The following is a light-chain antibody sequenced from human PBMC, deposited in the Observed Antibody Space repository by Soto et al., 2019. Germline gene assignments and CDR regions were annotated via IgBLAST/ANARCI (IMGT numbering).Light chain of an antibody. V-gene: IGLV2-14*03. CDR2: DVS. CDR3: SSYTSSSTLYV. J-gene: IGLJ1*01. CDR1: SSDVGGYNY. Sequence: QSVLTQPASVSGSPGQSITISCTGTSSDVGGYNYVSWYQQHPAKAPKLMIYDVSNRPSGVSNRFSGSKSGNTASLTISGLQAVDEADYYCSSYTSSSTLYVFGTGTKVTV.